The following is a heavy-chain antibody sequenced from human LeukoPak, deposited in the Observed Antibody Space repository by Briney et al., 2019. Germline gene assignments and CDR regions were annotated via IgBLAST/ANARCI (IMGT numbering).Heavy chain of an antibody. CDR1: GFTFSSYE. Sequence: GSLRLSCAASGFTFSSYEVNWVRQAPGKGLEWIGEINHSGSTNYNPSLKSRVTISVDTSKNQFSLKLSSVTAADTAVYYCARGGSYLRSKRHYFDYWGQGTLVTVSS. CDR2: INHSGST. CDR3: ARGGSYLRSKRHYFDY. J-gene: IGHJ4*02. V-gene: IGHV4-34*01. D-gene: IGHD1-26*01.